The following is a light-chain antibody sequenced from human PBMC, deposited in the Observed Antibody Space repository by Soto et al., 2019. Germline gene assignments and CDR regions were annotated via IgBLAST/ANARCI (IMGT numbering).Light chain of an antibody. J-gene: IGKJ5*01. V-gene: IGKV3-11*01. Sequence: EIVLTQSPATLSLSPGERATLSCRASQSVSSYLAWYQQKPGQAPRLLIYDASNRAIGIPARFSGSGSGTDFTLTISSLEPEDFAVYYCKKRSNWPPVTFGQGTRLEIK. CDR1: QSVSSY. CDR3: KKRSNWPPVT. CDR2: DAS.